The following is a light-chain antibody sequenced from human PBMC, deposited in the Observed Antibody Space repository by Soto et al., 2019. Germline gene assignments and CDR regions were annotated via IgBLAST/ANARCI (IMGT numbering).Light chain of an antibody. CDR3: QQYGSST. CDR1: QSVSSSY. V-gene: IGKV3-20*01. Sequence: TQSPCTLSVCPGERSTGSVRASQSVSSSYLAWYQQKPGQAPRLLIYGASSRATGIPDRFSGSGSGTDFTLTISRLEPEDFAVYYCQQYGSSTFGQGTKVDIK. J-gene: IGKJ1*01. CDR2: GAS.